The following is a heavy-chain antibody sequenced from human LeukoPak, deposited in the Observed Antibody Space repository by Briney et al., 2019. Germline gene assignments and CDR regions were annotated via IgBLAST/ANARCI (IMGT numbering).Heavy chain of an antibody. V-gene: IGHV1-24*01. CDR1: GYTLTELS. J-gene: IGHJ5*02. CDR2: FDPEDGET. D-gene: IGHD3-22*01. Sequence: ASVKVSRKVSGYTLTELSMHWVRQAPGKGLEWMGGFDPEDGETIYAQKFQGRVTMTEDTSTDTAYMELSSLRSEDTAVYYCARDFIRRLPIVVVTKPRGENWFDPWGQETLVTVSS. CDR3: ARDFIRRLPIVVVTKPRGENWFDP.